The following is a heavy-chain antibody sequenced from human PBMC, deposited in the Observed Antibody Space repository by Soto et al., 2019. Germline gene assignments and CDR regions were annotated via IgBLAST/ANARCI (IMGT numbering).Heavy chain of an antibody. D-gene: IGHD4-17*01. CDR2: ISSSSNNI. CDR1: GFSFSTYW. V-gene: IGHV3-48*04. CDR3: ARNYGDSWVNDY. Sequence: GGSLRLSCAASGFSFSTYWMEWVRQGPGKGLEWVSYISSSSNNINYADSVKGRFTISRDNAKNSLYLQMNSLRAEDTAVYYCARNYGDSWVNDYWGQGTLVTVSS. J-gene: IGHJ4*02.